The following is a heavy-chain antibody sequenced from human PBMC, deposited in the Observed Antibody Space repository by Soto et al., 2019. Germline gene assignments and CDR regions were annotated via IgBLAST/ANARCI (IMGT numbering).Heavy chain of an antibody. D-gene: IGHD3-10*01. CDR1: GFSFSSHW. Sequence: DVQLVESGGGSAQPGGSLTLSCEASGFSFSSHWMHWVRQAPGRGLMWVSRINSDGSDTMYADSVKGRFTISRDNAKKTVSLQMTGLSAEDRGLYYCTSSGSHSAINAFEFWGQGAMVTVSS. V-gene: IGHV3-74*03. CDR2: INSDGSDT. J-gene: IGHJ3*01. CDR3: TSSGSHSAINAFEF.